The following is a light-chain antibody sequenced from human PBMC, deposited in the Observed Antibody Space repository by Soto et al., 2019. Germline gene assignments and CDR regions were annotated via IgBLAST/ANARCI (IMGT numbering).Light chain of an antibody. CDR1: QSLETRDGDTY. CDR2: KVS. Sequence: DVVMTQSPLSLPATLGQPGSISCRSSQSLETRDGDTYLNWFHQRPGQPPRRLIYKVSKRDSGVPDRFSGSGSGTDFTLKITRVEAEDVGVYYCMQTTHWPRTFGQGTKVDIK. CDR3: MQTTHWPRT. J-gene: IGKJ1*01. V-gene: IGKV2-30*01.